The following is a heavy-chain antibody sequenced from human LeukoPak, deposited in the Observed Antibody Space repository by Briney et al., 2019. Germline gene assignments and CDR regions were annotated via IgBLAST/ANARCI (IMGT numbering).Heavy chain of an antibody. J-gene: IGHJ5*02. CDR1: RFAFSQAW. CDR3: TTSGWFDH. D-gene: IGHD1-26*01. Sequence: GGSLRLSCVASRFAFSQAWMSWVRQAPGKGLEWVGRIKSESDGGTTDYAAPVKGRFTISRDDSKNTLFLQMNSLQTEDTAVYYCTTSGWFDHWGQGTLVAVSS. CDR2: IKSESDGGTT. V-gene: IGHV3-15*01.